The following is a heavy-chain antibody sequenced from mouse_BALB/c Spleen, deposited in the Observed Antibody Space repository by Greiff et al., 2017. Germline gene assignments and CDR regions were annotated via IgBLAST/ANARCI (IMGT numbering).Heavy chain of an antibody. D-gene: IGHD1-1*01. Sequence: EVKLMESGGGLVKLGGSLKLSCAASGFTFSSYYMSWVRQTPEKRLELVAAINSNGGSTYYPDTVKGRFTISRDNAKNTLYLQMSSLKSEDTALYYCAREDYYGSRAGFAYWGQGTLVTVSA. V-gene: IGHV5-6-2*01. CDR1: GFTFSSYY. CDR3: AREDYYGSRAGFAY. CDR2: INSNGGST. J-gene: IGHJ3*01.